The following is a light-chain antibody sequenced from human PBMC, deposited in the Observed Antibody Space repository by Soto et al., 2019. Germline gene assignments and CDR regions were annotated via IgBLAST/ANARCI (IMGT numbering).Light chain of an antibody. CDR3: QQRSDWFT. CDR2: DAS. V-gene: IGKV3-11*01. CDR1: QSVSSY. J-gene: IGKJ5*01. Sequence: EIVLTQSPATLSLSPGERATLSCRASQSVSSYLAWYQQKPGQAPRLLIYDASNRATGIPARFSGGGSGTDFTLTISSLEPEDFGLYYCQQRSDWFTFGQGTRLEIK.